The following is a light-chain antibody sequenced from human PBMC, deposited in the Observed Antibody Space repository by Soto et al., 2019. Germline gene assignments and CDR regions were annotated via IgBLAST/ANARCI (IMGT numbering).Light chain of an antibody. CDR2: DAS. J-gene: IGKJ1*01. Sequence: EIVLTQSPGALSLSPGERATLSCRASQSVSSSQLAWYQQKPGQAPRLLIHDASSRATGIPDRFSGGGSGTDFTLTISRLEPEDFAVYYCQQCGSSPWTFGQGTKVDIK. CDR3: QQCGSSPWT. V-gene: IGKV3-20*01. CDR1: QSVSSSQ.